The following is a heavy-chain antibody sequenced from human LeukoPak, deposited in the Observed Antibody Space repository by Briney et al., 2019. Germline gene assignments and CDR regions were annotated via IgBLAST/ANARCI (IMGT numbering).Heavy chain of an antibody. D-gene: IGHD3-10*01. Sequence: ASVKVSCMASGFTFTSYDINWVRQATGQGLEWMGWMNPNSGNTGFAQKFQGRVTITRNTSISTAYMELSSLRSEDTAVYYSARRVTRAFDIWGQGTMVTVSS. CDR1: GFTFTSYD. CDR2: MNPNSGNT. J-gene: IGHJ3*02. CDR3: ARRVTRAFDI. V-gene: IGHV1-8*03.